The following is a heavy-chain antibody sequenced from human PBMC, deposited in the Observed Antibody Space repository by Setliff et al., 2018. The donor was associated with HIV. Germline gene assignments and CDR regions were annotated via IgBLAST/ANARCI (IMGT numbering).Heavy chain of an antibody. J-gene: IGHJ4*02. CDR1: GYTFTSYY. Sequence: GASVKVSCKASGYTFTSYYMHWVRQAPGQGLEWMGIINPSGGSTTYAQKFQGRVTMTRDTSTSTVYMELSRLRSDDTAVYYCARGPSLQYFFDYWGQGTLVTVSS. D-gene: IGHD4-4*01. CDR3: ARGPSLQYFFDY. V-gene: IGHV1-46*01. CDR2: INPSGGST.